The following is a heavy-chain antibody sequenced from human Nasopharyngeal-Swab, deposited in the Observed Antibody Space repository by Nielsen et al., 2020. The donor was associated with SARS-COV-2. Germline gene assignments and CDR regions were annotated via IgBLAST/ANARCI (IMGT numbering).Heavy chain of an antibody. V-gene: IGHV3-21*01. D-gene: IGHD6-6*01. CDR3: ARTILSSSPEEGFDY. Sequence: VRQAPGKGLEWGSSISSSSSYIYYADSVKGRFTISRDNAKNSLYLQMNSLRAEDTAVYYCARTILSSSPEEGFDYWGQGTLVTVSS. J-gene: IGHJ4*02. CDR2: ISSSSSYI.